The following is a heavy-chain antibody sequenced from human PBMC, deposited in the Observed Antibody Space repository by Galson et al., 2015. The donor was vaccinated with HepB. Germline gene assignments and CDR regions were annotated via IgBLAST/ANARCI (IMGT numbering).Heavy chain of an antibody. V-gene: IGHV3-23*01. CDR2: LTGSGDST. CDR3: AKDQGYSGGYCDD. D-gene: IGHD5-12*01. J-gene: IGHJ4*02. CDR1: GFTFRNYA. Sequence: SLRLSCAASGFTFRNYAMTWVRQAPGKGLEWVSTLTGSGDSTYYADSVKGRFTISRDNSRNTLHLQLDSLRAESTAIYYCAKDQGYSGGYCDDWGQGSLVTVSS.